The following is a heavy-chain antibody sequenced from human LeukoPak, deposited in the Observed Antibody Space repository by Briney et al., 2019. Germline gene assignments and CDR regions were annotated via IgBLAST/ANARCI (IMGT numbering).Heavy chain of an antibody. J-gene: IGHJ5*02. CDR2: IYYSGST. D-gene: IGHD3-22*01. V-gene: IGHV4-31*03. CDR1: AGSSGSGGYY. CDR3: ARGRMIVVLPTLGLNWFDP. Sequence: SQTLSLTCTVSAGSSGSGGYYWSWIRQHPGKGLEWIGNIYYSGSTYYNPSLKTRITMSIDTSKSKLSLNLSSVTAADTAVYYCARGRMIVVLPTLGLNWFDPWGQGSLVTVSS.